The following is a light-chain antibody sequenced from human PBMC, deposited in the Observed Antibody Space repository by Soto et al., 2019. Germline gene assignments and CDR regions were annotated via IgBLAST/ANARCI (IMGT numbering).Light chain of an antibody. V-gene: IGKV1-5*03. J-gene: IGKJ1*01. Sequence: DIQMTQSPSTLSGSVGDRVTITCRASQTISSWLAWYQQKPGKAPKLLIYKASTLKSGVPSRFSGSGSGTEFTPTISLLQPDDVATYYCQHYNCYSYAFGQGTKVDLK. CDR2: KAS. CDR3: QHYNCYSYA. CDR1: QTISSW.